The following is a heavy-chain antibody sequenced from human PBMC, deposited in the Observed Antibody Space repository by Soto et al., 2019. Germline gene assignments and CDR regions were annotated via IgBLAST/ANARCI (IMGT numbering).Heavy chain of an antibody. CDR2: IYYSGST. J-gene: IGHJ4*02. Sequence: TSETLSLTCTVSGGSISSGDYYWSWIRQPPGKGLEWIGYIYYSGSTYYNPSLKSRVTISVDTSKNQFSLKLSSVTTADTAVYYCARGRGPGRVATWVYWGQGTLVTVSS. CDR1: GGSISSGDYY. V-gene: IGHV4-30-4*01. D-gene: IGHD1-26*01. CDR3: ARGRGPGRVATWVY.